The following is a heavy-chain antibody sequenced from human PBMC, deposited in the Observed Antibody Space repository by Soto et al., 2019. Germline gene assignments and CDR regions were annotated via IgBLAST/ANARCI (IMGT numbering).Heavy chain of an antibody. Sequence: NPXQTRSLACAVAGPPTVSVTIWSWVRQPPIEGLEWVGEISQSGTTKYNPSLASRVTISVDKSKNQFSLRLTSMTAADTAVYYCAKKVPDALRLYYFFGLDVWGQGPTVTVSS. J-gene: IGHJ6*02. V-gene: IGHV4-4*02. CDR2: ISQSGTT. D-gene: IGHD2-8*01. CDR1: GPPTVSVTI. CDR3: AKKVPDALRLYYFFGLDV.